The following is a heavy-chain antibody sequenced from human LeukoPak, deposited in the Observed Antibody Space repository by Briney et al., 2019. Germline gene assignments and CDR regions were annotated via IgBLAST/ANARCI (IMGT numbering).Heavy chain of an antibody. J-gene: IGHJ5*02. CDR1: GYTLTSNY. D-gene: IGHD5-24*01. V-gene: IGHV1-46*01. CDR3: ARDNSVRDEAWWFNP. CDR2: ISSSGGST. Sequence: GASVKVSCKAFGYTLTSNYMHGLRQAPGQEPERMGVISSSGGSTNYAQKFQGRVTLTRDMSTSTDYLELSSLRSEDTAVYYCARDNSVRDEAWWFNPWGQGALVTVSS.